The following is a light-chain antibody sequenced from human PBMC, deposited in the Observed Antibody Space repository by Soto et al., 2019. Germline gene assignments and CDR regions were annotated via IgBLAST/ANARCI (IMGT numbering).Light chain of an antibody. CDR1: QSFSRW. Sequence: DIEFTQSPSTLSVSVGERVTISCRASQSFSRWLAWYQQKPAKPPRVLIYDVSRWESGVPSRFSGSGSGTDFTFTISSLEPEDIAAYYCQQLDSYPRTFGQGTKVDIK. CDR2: DVS. J-gene: IGKJ1*01. CDR3: QQLDSYPRT. V-gene: IGKV1-5*01.